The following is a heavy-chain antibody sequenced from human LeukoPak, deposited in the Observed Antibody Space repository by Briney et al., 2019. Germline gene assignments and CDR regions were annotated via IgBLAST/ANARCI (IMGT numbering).Heavy chain of an antibody. J-gene: IGHJ4*02. V-gene: IGHV3-74*01. D-gene: IGHD6-19*01. Sequence: GGSLRLSCAASEFTFSDYWMHWVRQAPGKGLVWVSRINSDGSDTNYADSVKGRFTISRDNAKNTLYLQMNSLRAGDTAVYYCARVLSFVAVAGSPTGYWGQGTLVTVSS. CDR3: ARVLSFVAVAGSPTGY. CDR2: INSDGSDT. CDR1: EFTFSDYW.